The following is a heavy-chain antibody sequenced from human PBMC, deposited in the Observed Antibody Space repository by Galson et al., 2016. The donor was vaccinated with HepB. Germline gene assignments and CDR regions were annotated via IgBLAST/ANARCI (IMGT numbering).Heavy chain of an antibody. V-gene: IGHV3-48*04. J-gene: IGHJ4*02. CDR2: VSTSGSATTM. Sequence: SLRLSCAASGFTFSSYSMAWVRQAPGKGLEWASYVSTSGSATTMFYADSVKGRFTISRDNAKNSVYLQMNSLRGDDTAVYYCMSYSDAWYSGFWGQGTLVTVSS. D-gene: IGHD6-13*01. CDR3: MSYSDAWYSGF. CDR1: GFTFSSYS.